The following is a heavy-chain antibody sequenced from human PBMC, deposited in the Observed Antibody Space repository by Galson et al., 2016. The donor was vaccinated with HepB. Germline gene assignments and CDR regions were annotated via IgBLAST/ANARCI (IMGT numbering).Heavy chain of an antibody. CDR2: IYWNDDK. Sequence: PALVKPTQTLTLTCTFSGFSLSTSGEGVGWTRQPPGKALEWLALIYWNDDKRYSPSLRSRPTITKDTSKNQVVLTMTNMDPVDTATNYCAHRRSGYCNSISCLYVDYWGQGALVTVSS. CDR3: AHRRSGYCNSISCLYVDY. J-gene: IGHJ4*02. CDR1: GFSLSTSGEG. V-gene: IGHV2-5*01. D-gene: IGHD2-2*01.